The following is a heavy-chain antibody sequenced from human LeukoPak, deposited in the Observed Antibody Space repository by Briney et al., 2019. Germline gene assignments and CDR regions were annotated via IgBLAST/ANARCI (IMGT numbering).Heavy chain of an antibody. CDR1: GGSISSYY. CDR2: IYYSGST. J-gene: IGHJ6*02. CDR3: ARHNADYYGSGRYYTTYYYGMDV. D-gene: IGHD3-10*01. V-gene: IGHV4-59*08. Sequence: PSETLSLTCTVSGGSISSYYWSWIRQPPGKGLEWIGYIYYSGSTNYNPSLKSRVTISVDTSKNQFSLKLSSVTAADTAVYYCARHNADYYGSGRYYTTYYYGMDVWGQGTTVTVSS.